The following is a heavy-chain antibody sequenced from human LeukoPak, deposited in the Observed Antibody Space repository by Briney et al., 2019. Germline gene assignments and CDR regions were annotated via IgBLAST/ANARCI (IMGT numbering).Heavy chain of an antibody. Sequence: SETLSLTCTVSGYSISSGYYWGWIRQPPGKGLEWIGTIYHSGSTYYNPSLKSRVIISVDTSKNQFSLKLSSVTAADTAVYYCARASSSSLMDYWGQGTLVTVSS. V-gene: IGHV4-38-2*02. CDR2: IYHSGST. CDR1: GYSISSGYY. J-gene: IGHJ4*02. D-gene: IGHD6-6*01. CDR3: ARASSSSLMDY.